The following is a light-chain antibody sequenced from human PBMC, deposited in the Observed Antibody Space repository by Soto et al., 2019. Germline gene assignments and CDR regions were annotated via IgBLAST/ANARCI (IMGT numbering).Light chain of an antibody. CDR2: EDT. Sequence: QSVLTQPPSVSAAPGQKVTISCSGSSSNIENNYVSWYQQLPGTAPKLLIYEDTTRPSGIPDRFSGPKSGTSATLGITGLQTGDESDYYCATWDNSLCAGVFGTGTKVTVL. J-gene: IGLJ1*01. CDR1: SSNIENNY. CDR3: ATWDNSLCAGV. V-gene: IGLV1-51*02.